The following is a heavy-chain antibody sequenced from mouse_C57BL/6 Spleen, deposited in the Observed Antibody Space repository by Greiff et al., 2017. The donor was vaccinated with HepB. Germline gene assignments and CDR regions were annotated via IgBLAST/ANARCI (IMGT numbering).Heavy chain of an antibody. Sequence: VQLQQPGAELVKPGASVKMSCKASGYTFTSYWITWVTQRPGQGLEWIGDIYPGSGSTNYNEKFKSKATLTVDTSSSTAYMQLSSLTSEDSAVYYCARKGRRLYAMDYWGQGTSVTVSS. D-gene: IGHD3-3*01. J-gene: IGHJ4*01. CDR3: ARKGRRLYAMDY. V-gene: IGHV1-55*01. CDR1: GYTFTSYW. CDR2: IYPGSGST.